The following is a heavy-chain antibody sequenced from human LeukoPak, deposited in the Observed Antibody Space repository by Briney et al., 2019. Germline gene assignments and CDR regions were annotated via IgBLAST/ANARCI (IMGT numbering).Heavy chain of an antibody. Sequence: SETLSLTCTVSGGSISSYYWSWIRQPPGKGLQWIGYINYSGSSNHNPSLKSRVTISLDTSKDQFSLKLSSVTAADTAVYYCARGVTAIQILDYWGQGTLVTVSS. CDR3: ARGVTAIQILDY. J-gene: IGHJ4*02. V-gene: IGHV4-59*01. D-gene: IGHD2-21*02. CDR2: INYSGSS. CDR1: GGSISSYY.